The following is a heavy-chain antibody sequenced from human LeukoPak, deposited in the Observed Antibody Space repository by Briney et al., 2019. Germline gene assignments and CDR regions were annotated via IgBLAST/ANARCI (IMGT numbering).Heavy chain of an antibody. J-gene: IGHJ4*02. D-gene: IGHD5-18*01. CDR1: GYTFTSYA. CDR3: ARDLAPLRGYSYGFDY. CDR2: INTNTGNP. V-gene: IGHV7-4-1*02. Sequence: ASVKVSCKASGYTFTSYAMNWVRQAPGQGLEWMGWINTNTGNPTYAQGFTGRFVFSLDTSVSTAYLQISSLKAEDTAVYYCARDLAPLRGYSYGFDYWGQGTLVTVSS.